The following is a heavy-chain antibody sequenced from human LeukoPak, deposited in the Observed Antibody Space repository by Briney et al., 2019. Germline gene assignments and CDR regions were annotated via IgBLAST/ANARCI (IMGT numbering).Heavy chain of an antibody. CDR3: ARDQELGIAVAGNFDY. CDR2: ISYDGSNK. D-gene: IGHD6-19*01. J-gene: IGHJ4*02. V-gene: IGHV3-30*03. Sequence: GGSLRLSCAVSGFTLSAYGMQWVRQAPGKGLEWVAVISYDGSNKYYADSVKGRFTISRDNSKNTLYLQMNSLRAEDTAVYYCARDQELGIAVAGNFDYWGQGTLVTVSS. CDR1: GFTLSAYG.